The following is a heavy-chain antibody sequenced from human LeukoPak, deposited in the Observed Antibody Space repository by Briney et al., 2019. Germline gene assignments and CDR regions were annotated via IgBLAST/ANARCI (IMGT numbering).Heavy chain of an antibody. CDR1: GFPFSSYA. CDR3: ARHRSFDY. CDR2: INPNGGST. V-gene: IGHV3-64*01. J-gene: IGHJ4*02. Sequence: GGSLRLPCSASGFPFSSYAMHWVRQAPGKGLEYVSGINPNGGSTYYANSVKGRFTISRDNSKNTLYLQMGSLRAEDMAVYYCARHRSFDYWGQGTLVTVSS.